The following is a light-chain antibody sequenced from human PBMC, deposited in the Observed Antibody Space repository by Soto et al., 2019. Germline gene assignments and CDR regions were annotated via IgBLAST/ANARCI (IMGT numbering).Light chain of an antibody. V-gene: IGKV3-15*01. CDR2: AAS. CDR1: ESVTSS. J-gene: IGKJ1*01. Sequence: EIVMTQSPASLSGSPGERATRAGRSSESVTSSLAWYQQKPGQPPRLLIYAASTRATDVPARFSGGGSETEFTLTISSLQSEDFAVYFCQQYNIWPLWTFGQGTKVDIK. CDR3: QQYNIWPLWT.